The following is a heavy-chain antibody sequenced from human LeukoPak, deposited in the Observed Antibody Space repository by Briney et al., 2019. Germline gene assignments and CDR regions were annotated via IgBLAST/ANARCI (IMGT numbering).Heavy chain of an antibody. CDR3: AKDGNVPVGY. CDR1: GFTFSSYG. Sequence: GGSLRLSCAASGFTFSSYGMSWVRQAPGKRLEWVSAISGSGGSTYYADSVKGRFTISRDNSKNTLYLQMNSLRAEDTAVYYCAKDGNVPVGYWGQGTLVTVSS. V-gene: IGHV3-23*01. CDR2: ISGSGGST. J-gene: IGHJ4*02. D-gene: IGHD1-1*01.